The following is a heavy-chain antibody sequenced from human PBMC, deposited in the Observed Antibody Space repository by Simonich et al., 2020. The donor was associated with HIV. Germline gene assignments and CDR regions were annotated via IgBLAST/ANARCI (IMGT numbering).Heavy chain of an antibody. D-gene: IGHD6-19*01. CDR2: ISISVGTT. Sequence: EVQLLESGGGLVQPGGALRLSCAASGFTFSNYAMGWVRQAQGYGRDGVSSISISVGTTNYADSVKCRFTISRDNSKNMLYLQMNSLRAEDTAVYYCAKGYSSGWPILNFDYWGQGSLVTVSS. J-gene: IGHJ4*02. V-gene: IGHV3-23*01. CDR3: AKGYSSGWPILNFDY. CDR1: GFTFSNYA.